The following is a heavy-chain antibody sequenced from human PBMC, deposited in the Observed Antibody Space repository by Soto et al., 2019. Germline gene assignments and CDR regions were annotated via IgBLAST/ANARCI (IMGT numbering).Heavy chain of an antibody. CDR1: GYTFTSYG. V-gene: IGHV1-18*04. CDR2: ISAYNGNT. Sequence: ASVKVSCKASGYTFTSYGISWVRQAPGQGLEWMGWISAYNGNTNYAQKLQGRVTMTTDTSTSTAYTELRSLRSDDTAVCYCAIYDSSGYDAFDIWGQGTMVTVSS. J-gene: IGHJ3*02. D-gene: IGHD3-22*01. CDR3: AIYDSSGYDAFDI.